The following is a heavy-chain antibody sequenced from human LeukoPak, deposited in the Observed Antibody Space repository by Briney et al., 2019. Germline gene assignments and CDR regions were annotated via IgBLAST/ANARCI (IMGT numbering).Heavy chain of an antibody. J-gene: IGHJ4*02. V-gene: IGHV3-30-3*01. Sequence: GGSLRLSCAASKFTFSNYAMHWVRQAPGKGLGWVAVISYNGSNKYYADSVKGRFTISRDNSKNTLYMQMDSLRAEDTAVYYCARTPYGSGTYYLRNWGQGTLVTVSS. CDR3: ARTPYGSGTYYLRN. D-gene: IGHD3-10*01. CDR2: ISYNGSNK. CDR1: KFTFSNYA.